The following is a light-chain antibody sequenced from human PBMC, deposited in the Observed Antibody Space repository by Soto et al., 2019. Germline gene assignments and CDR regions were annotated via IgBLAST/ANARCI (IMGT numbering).Light chain of an antibody. V-gene: IGKV1-33*01. Sequence: DIQMTQSPSSLSASVGDRVTITCQASHYIRNFLSLYQQKPGKAPKLLIYDASNVETGVPLRFSGSGSGTDFTFTISRLQHDDIAAYYCQKYYDHPAFGGGTKVEIK. CDR3: QKYYDHPA. CDR2: DAS. J-gene: IGKJ4*01. CDR1: HYIRNF.